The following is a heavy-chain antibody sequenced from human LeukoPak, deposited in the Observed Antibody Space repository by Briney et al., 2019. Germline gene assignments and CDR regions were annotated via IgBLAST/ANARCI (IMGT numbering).Heavy chain of an antibody. V-gene: IGHV1-46*01. D-gene: IGHD2-2*02. J-gene: IGHJ6*03. CDR3: ATGTLHCSSTSCYSRDYYMDV. CDR2: INPSGGST. CDR1: GYILSSYY. Sequence: GASVKVSCKASGYILSSYYMHWVRQAPGQGLEWMGIINPSGGSTDYAQKFQGRVTMTEDTSTDTAYMELSSLRSEDTAVYYCATGTLHCSSTSCYSRDYYMDVWGKGTTVTVSS.